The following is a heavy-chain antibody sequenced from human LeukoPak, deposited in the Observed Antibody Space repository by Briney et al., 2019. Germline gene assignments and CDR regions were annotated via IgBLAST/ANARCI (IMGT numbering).Heavy chain of an antibody. J-gene: IGHJ4*02. CDR3: ARRPAWNCSSTSCRTDRFDY. CDR1: GGSFSGYY. D-gene: IGHD2-2*01. Sequence: SETLSLTCAVYGGSFSGYYWSWIRQPPGKGLEWIGEINHSGSTNYNPSLKSRVTISVDTSKNQFSLKLSSVTAADTAVYYCARRPAWNCSSTSCRTDRFDYWGQGTLDTVSS. V-gene: IGHV4-34*01. CDR2: INHSGST.